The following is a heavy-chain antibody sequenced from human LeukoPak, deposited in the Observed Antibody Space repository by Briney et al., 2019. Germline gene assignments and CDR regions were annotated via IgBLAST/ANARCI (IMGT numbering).Heavy chain of an antibody. CDR3: AKSSYGVYVVWFDP. CDR2: TSASGGSS. CDR1: GFTFSSYA. J-gene: IGHJ5*02. Sequence: GGSLRLSCAASGFTFSSYAMSWVSQAPGKGLECVSTTSASGGSSFYADSVKGRFTISRDTAKTTLYLQMDSLRAEATAVYYCAKSSYGVYVVWFDPWGQGTLVTVSS. D-gene: IGHD4-17*01. V-gene: IGHV3-23*01.